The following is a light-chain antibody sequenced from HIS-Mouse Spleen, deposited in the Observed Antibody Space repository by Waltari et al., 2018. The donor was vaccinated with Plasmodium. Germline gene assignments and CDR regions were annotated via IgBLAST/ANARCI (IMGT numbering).Light chain of an antibody. Sequence: DIVMTQSPDSLAVSLGERATINSKSSQSVLYSSNNKNYLAWYQQKPGNPPKLLIYWAATRESGVPDRFSGSGSGTDFTLTISSLQAEDVAVYYCQQYYSTPYTFGQGTKLEIK. J-gene: IGKJ2*01. CDR3: QQYYSTPYT. CDR1: QSVLYSSNNKNY. V-gene: IGKV4-1*01. CDR2: WAA.